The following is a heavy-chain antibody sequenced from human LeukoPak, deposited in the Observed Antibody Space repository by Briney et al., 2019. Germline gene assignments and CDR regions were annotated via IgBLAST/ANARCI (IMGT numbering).Heavy chain of an antibody. CDR2: INHSGST. V-gene: IGHV4-34*01. CDR1: GGSFSGYY. CDR3: ARDTPGLRY. D-gene: IGHD2-2*02. Sequence: PSETLSLTCAVYGGSFSGYYWSWIRQPPGKGLEWIGEINHSGSTNYNPSLKSRVTISVDTSKNQFSLKLSSVTAADTAVYYCARDTPGLRYWGQGTLVTVSS. J-gene: IGHJ4*02.